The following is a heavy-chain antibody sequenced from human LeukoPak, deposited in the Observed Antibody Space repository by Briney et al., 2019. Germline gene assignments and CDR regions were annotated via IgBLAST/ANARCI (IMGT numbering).Heavy chain of an antibody. Sequence: GGSLRLSCAASGFTFDGYAMHWVRQAPEKGLEWVSLITWDGDITYYADSVKGRFTVSRDNAKNTLHLQMNSLRAEDTAIYYCAKASLCSSAACYAFDIWGQGTVVTVSS. V-gene: IGHV3-43D*03. CDR3: AKASLCSSAACYAFDI. J-gene: IGHJ3*02. CDR2: ITWDGDIT. CDR1: GFTFDGYA. D-gene: IGHD3-16*01.